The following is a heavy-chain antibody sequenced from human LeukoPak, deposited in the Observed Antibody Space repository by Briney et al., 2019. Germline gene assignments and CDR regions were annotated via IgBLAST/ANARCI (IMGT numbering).Heavy chain of an antibody. CDR1: GFTFSTYA. CDR2: ISSSSSTI. J-gene: IGHJ4*02. CDR3: ARVGEPDAH. Sequence: GGSLRLSCAASGFTFSTYAMSWVRQAPGKGLEWVSYISSSSSTIYYADSVKGRFTISRDNAKNSLYLQMNSLRAEDTAVYYCARVGEPDAHWGQGTLVTVSS. V-gene: IGHV3-48*01.